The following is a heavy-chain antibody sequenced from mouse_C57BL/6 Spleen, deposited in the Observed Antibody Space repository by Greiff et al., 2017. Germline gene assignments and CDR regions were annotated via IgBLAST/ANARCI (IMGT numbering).Heavy chain of an antibody. CDR1: GFTFSSYA. J-gene: IGHJ2*01. D-gene: IGHD3-2*02. CDR3: ARDRSSGHFDY. Sequence: EVQWVESGGGLVKPGGSLKLSCAASGFTFSSYAMSWVRQTPEKRLEWVATISDGGSYTYYPDNVKGRFTISRDNAKNNLYLQMSHLKSEDTAMYYCARDRSSGHFDYWGQGTTLTVSS. CDR2: ISDGGSYT. V-gene: IGHV5-4*01.